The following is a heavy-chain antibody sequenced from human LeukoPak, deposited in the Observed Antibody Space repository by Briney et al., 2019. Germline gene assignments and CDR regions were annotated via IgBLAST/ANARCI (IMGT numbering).Heavy chain of an antibody. V-gene: IGHV3-30*02. D-gene: IGHD3-10*01. CDR3: AKDVWFGESAMDV. CDR1: GFTFSSYG. J-gene: IGHJ6*03. Sequence: AGSLRLSCAASGFTFSSYGMHWVRQAPGKGLEWVAFIRYDGSNKYYADSVKGRFTISRDNSKNTLYLQMNSLRAEDTAVYYCAKDVWFGESAMDVWGKGTTVTISS. CDR2: IRYDGSNK.